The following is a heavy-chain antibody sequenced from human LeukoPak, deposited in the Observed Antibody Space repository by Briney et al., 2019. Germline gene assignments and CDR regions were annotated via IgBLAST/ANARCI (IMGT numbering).Heavy chain of an antibody. Sequence: GGSLRLSCAASGLTFSNYAMHWVRQAPGKGLECMAVISYDGSNKYYADSVKGRFTISRDNSKNTLYLQMNSLRPEDTAVYYCASGSSLYGDYGYYYGMDVWGQGTTVTVSS. D-gene: IGHD4-17*01. CDR2: ISYDGSNK. CDR3: ASGSSLYGDYGYYYGMDV. J-gene: IGHJ6*02. V-gene: IGHV3-30-3*01. CDR1: GLTFSNYA.